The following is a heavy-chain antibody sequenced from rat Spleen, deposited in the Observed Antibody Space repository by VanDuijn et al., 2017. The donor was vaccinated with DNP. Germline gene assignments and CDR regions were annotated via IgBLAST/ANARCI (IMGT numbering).Heavy chain of an antibody. Sequence: EVLLVESDGGLVQPGRSLKLSCAVSGFTFNNYWMTWIRQAPGKGLEWVASISYEGSSTYYGDSVKGRFTISRDNAKSTLYLQMNSLRSEDTATYYCARGMYAWGQGASVTVSS. J-gene: IGHJ4*01. CDR3: ARGMYA. CDR1: GFTFNNYW. V-gene: IGHV5-22*01. CDR2: ISYEGSST.